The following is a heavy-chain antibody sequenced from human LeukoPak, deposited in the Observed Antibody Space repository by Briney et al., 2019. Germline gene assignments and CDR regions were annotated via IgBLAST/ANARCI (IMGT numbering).Heavy chain of an antibody. CDR2: IYPGDSDT. J-gene: IGHJ6*03. D-gene: IGHD6-13*01. V-gene: IGHV5-51*01. CDR1: GHSFTSYW. Sequence: KHGESLKISCKGSGHSFTSYWIGWVRQMPGKGLEWMGIIYPGDSDTRYSPSFQGQVTISADKSISTDYLQWSSLKALDTAMYYCARPRIAAAGNVYSMDVWGKGTTVTV. CDR3: ARPRIAAAGNVYSMDV.